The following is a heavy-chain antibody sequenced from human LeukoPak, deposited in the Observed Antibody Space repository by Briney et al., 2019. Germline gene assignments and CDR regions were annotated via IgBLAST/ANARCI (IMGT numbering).Heavy chain of an antibody. Sequence: PSETLSLTCAVYGGSFSGYYWSWIRQPPGKGLEWIGEINHSGSTNYNPSLKSRVTISVDTSKNQFSLKLSSVTAADTAVYYCARGKRITMNRYGFDPWGQGTLVTVSS. CDR2: INHSGST. CDR3: ARGKRITMNRYGFDP. D-gene: IGHD3-22*01. CDR1: GGSFSGYY. V-gene: IGHV4-34*01. J-gene: IGHJ5*02.